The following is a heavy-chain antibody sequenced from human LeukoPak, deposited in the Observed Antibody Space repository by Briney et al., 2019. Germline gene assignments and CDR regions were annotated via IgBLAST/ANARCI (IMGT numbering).Heavy chain of an antibody. V-gene: IGHV5-51*01. CDR2: IYPGDSDT. J-gene: IGHJ4*02. D-gene: IGHD3-3*01. Sequence: GESLKISCKGSGYSFTSYWIGWVRQMPGRGLEWMGIIYPGDSDTRYSPSFQGQVTISADKSISTAYLQWSSLKASDTAMYYCARSPSYDFWSGYLHFDYWGQGTLATVSS. CDR3: ARSPSYDFWSGYLHFDY. CDR1: GYSFTSYW.